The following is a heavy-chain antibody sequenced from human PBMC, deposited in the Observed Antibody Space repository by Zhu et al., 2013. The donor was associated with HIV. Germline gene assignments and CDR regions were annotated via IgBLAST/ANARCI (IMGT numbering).Heavy chain of an antibody. CDR2: IYYSGST. CDR3: ARVVWNWFDP. V-gene: IGHV4-59*01. Sequence: QVQLQESGPGLVKPSETLSLTCTVSGGSISSYYWSWIRQPPGKGLEWIGYIYYSGSTNYNPSLKSRVTISVDTSKNQFSLKLSSVTAADTAVYYCARVVWNWFDPWGQGTLVTVSS. J-gene: IGHJ5*02. D-gene: IGHD3-16*01. CDR1: GGSISSYY.